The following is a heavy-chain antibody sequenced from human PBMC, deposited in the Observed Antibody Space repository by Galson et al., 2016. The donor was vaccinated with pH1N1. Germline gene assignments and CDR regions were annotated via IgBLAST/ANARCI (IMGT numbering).Heavy chain of an antibody. CDR2: INWNGGST. Sequence: SLRLSCAASGFTSDDNGMSWVRQPPGKGLEWVASINWNGGSTSYADSGKGRFTISGDNARNSLYLQMNSLRVEDTALYYCARVSRIVLMAPMDVWGKGTTVTVSS. CDR1: GFTSDDNG. CDR3: ARVSRIVLMAPMDV. V-gene: IGHV3-20*04. J-gene: IGHJ6*03. D-gene: IGHD2-8*01.